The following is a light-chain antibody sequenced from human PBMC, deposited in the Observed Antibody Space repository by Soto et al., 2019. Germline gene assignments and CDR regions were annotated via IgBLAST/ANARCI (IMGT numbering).Light chain of an antibody. CDR3: QQYDILPIT. CDR2: DAS. CDR1: QDINIY. V-gene: IGKV1-33*01. Sequence: DIQMTQSPSSLFASVGDRLTITCAATQDINIYLNWYQQKQGKXXNXXIYDASNLEIGVPSRFSGSGSGTHFTFTISSLQTEDIGTYYCQQYDILPITFGRGTRLEI. J-gene: IGKJ5*01.